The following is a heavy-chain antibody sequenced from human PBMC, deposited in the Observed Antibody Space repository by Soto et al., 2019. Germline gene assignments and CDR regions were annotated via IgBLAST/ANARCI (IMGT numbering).Heavy chain of an antibody. CDR1: VYTFTSYG. CDR2: ISPRNGYT. Sequence: GASVQVSCKDSVYTFTSYGISWARQAPGQGLEWMGWISPRNGYTNFAQHFQDRVTLSTDTSTNTAYMEVRSLKSDDTAVYYCARDKYRQYYPSYVDYWGQGNLVTVSS. D-gene: IGHD3-16*01. CDR3: ARDKYRQYYPSYVDY. J-gene: IGHJ4*02. V-gene: IGHV1-18*04.